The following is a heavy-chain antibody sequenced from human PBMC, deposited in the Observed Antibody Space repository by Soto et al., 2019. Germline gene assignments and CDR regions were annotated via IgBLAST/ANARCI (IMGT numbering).Heavy chain of an antibody. CDR3: ARKATVTTCFDY. V-gene: IGHV4-31*03. Sequence: QVQLQESGPGLVKPSQTLSLTCTVSGGSISSGGYYWNLIRQHPGKGLEWIGYIFYSGSTYYNPSLMIRVIISVDTSKNQFSLQLRSVTAADTAVYYCARKATVTTCFDYWGKGTLVTVSS. CDR1: GGSISSGGYY. CDR2: IFYSGST. J-gene: IGHJ4*02. D-gene: IGHD4-17*01.